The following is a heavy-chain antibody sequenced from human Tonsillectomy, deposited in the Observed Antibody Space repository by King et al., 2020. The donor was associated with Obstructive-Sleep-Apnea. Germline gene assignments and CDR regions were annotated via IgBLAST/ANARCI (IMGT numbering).Heavy chain of an antibody. CDR3: ARDSYYDTGSYYYSFDY. CDR2: INPSGGGT. J-gene: IGHJ4*02. Sequence: VQLVESGAEVKEPGASVKLSCKAFGYTFTSYYMHWVRQAPGHGLEWMGIINPSGGGTSYPQKFQGRVTMTRDTSANTVYMELSSLRSDDTAVYYCARDSYYDTGSYYYSFDYWGQGTLVTVSS. V-gene: IGHV1-46*01. CDR1: GYTFTSYY. D-gene: IGHD3-22*01.